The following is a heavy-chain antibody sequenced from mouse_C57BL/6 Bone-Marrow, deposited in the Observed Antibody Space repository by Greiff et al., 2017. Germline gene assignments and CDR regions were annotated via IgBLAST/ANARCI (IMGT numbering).Heavy chain of an antibody. CDR1: GYSFTGYF. D-gene: IGHD1-1*01. J-gene: IGHJ1*03. Sequence: EVMLVESGPELVKPGDSVKISCKASGYSFTGYFMNWVMQSHGKSLEWIGRINPYNGDTFYNQKFKGKATLTVDKSSSTAHMELRSLTSEDSAVYYCARCNYYDSSYGYFDVWGTGTTVTVSS. CDR3: ARCNYYDSSYGYFDV. CDR2: INPYNGDT. V-gene: IGHV1-20*01.